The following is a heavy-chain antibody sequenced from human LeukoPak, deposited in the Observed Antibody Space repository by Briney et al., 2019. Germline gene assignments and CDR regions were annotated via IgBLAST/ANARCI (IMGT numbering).Heavy chain of an antibody. CDR3: ARMTAYRPFDC. D-gene: IGHD4-11*01. CDR1: GFTFSSYW. V-gene: IGHV3-74*01. Sequence: GGSLRLSCAASGFTFSSYWMHWVRQAPGKGLVWVSRINSDGSSTSYADSVKGRFTISRDNAKNTLYLQMNSLRAEDTAVYYCARMTAYRPFDCWGQGTLVTVSS. CDR2: INSDGSST. J-gene: IGHJ4*02.